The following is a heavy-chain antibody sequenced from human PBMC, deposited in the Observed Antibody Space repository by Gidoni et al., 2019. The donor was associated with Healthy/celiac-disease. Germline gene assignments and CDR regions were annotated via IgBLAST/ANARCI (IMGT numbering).Heavy chain of an antibody. CDR1: GFTFSSYS. D-gene: IGHD6-13*01. V-gene: IGHV3-21*01. CDR2: ISSSSSYI. J-gene: IGHJ4*02. Sequence: EVQLVESGGGLVKPGGSRRLPCAASGFTFSSYSMNWVRQAPGKGLEWVSSISSSSSYIYYADSVKGRFTISRDNANNSLYLQMNSLRAEDTAVYYCVPQLVHLVDYWGQGTLVTVSS. CDR3: VPQLVHLVDY.